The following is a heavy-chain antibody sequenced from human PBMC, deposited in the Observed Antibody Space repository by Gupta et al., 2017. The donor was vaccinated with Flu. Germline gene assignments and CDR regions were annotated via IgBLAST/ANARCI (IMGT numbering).Heavy chain of an antibody. J-gene: IGHJ4*02. D-gene: IGHD2-2*01. V-gene: IGHV3-23*01. CDR2: ISGSGGST. Sequence: EVQLLASGGGLVQPGGSLRLSCAASGFTFSSYVMSWARLAPGKGLEWVSAISGSGGSTYYADSVKGRFTIPRDNSKNTLYLQMNSLRAEDTAVYYCAKGPWSSTSCYPYYFDYWGQGTLVTVSS. CDR1: GFTFSSYV. CDR3: AKGPWSSTSCYPYYFDY.